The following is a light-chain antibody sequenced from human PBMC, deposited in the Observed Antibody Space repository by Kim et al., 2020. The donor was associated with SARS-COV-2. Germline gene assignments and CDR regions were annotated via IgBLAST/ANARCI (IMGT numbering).Light chain of an antibody. J-gene: IGLJ1*01. CDR1: YIGSKT. CDR2: HDS. V-gene: IGLV3-21*04. Sequence: SYELTQPPSVSVAPGKTATITCEGNYIGSKTVHWYQQKPGQAPVLVIYHDSDRPSGIPERFSGSNSGNTATLTISWVEAGDEAAYYCQVWDSSTDHYVFGIGTEVTVL. CDR3: QVWDSSTDHYV.